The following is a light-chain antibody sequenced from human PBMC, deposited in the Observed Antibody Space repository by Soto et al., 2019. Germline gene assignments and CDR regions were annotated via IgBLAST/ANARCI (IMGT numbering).Light chain of an antibody. Sequence: DIQMTQSPSTLSASVGERVTITCRASQSINNWLAWYQQKPRKAPKLLIYKASILESGVPSRFSGSGSGTEFTLTIRSLQPDEFATYYCQQYNRYSWTFGQGTKVEIK. V-gene: IGKV1-5*03. CDR2: KAS. J-gene: IGKJ1*01. CDR1: QSINNW. CDR3: QQYNRYSWT.